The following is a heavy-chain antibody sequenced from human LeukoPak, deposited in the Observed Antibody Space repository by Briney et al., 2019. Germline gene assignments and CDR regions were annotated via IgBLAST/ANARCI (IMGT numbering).Heavy chain of an antibody. CDR2: INPNSGGT. V-gene: IGHV1-2*02. CDR3: ARERGQYYYDSSEGFDY. J-gene: IGHJ4*02. D-gene: IGHD3-22*01. CDR1: GYTFTGYF. Sequence: GASVKVSCKASGYTFTGYFMHWVRQAPGQGLEWMGWINPNSGGTNYAQKFKGRVTMTRDTSISTAYMELSRLRSDDTAVYYCARERGQYYYDSSEGFDYWGQGTLVTVSS.